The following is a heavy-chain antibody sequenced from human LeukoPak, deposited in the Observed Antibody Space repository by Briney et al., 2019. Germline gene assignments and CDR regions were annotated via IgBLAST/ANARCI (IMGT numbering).Heavy chain of an antibody. V-gene: IGHV1-3*01. D-gene: IGHD3-22*01. CDR1: GYTFASFA. CDR3: ARDPRSGYHDY. J-gene: IGHJ4*02. CDR2: INAGNGDT. Sequence: ASVKVSCKASGYTFASFAIQWVRQAPGQRLEWMGWINAGNGDTKYSQRFQGRVTITRDTSANTAYMELSSLRSEDTAVYYCARDPRSGYHDYWGRGTLVTVSS.